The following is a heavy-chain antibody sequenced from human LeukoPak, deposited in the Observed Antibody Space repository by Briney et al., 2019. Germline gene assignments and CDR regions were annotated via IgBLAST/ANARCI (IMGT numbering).Heavy chain of an antibody. CDR3: ATDRGWRTSGYYLYYFEY. CDR1: GLTFSGHW. Sequence: GGSLRLSCAASGLTFSGHWMHWVRQAPGKGLEWVASIKHDGSEKYYVDPVRGRFTISRDNTMNSLYLQMSSLRAEDTAVYYCATDRGWRTSGYYLYYFEYWGQGTLVTYSS. CDR2: IKHDGSEK. J-gene: IGHJ4*02. D-gene: IGHD3-3*01. V-gene: IGHV3-7*01.